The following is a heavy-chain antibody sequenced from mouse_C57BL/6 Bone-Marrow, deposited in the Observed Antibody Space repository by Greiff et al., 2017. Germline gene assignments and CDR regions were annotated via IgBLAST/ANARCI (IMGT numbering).Heavy chain of an antibody. Sequence: EVQLQQSGPELVKPGASVKISCKASGYSFTGYYMNWVKQSPEKSLEWIGEINPSTGGTTYNQKFKAKATLTVDKSSSTAYMQLKSLTSEDSAVYYCARKPPPFTTVVATDWYFDVWGTGTTVTVSS. D-gene: IGHD1-1*01. J-gene: IGHJ1*03. CDR1: GYSFTGYY. CDR3: ARKPPPFTTVVATDWYFDV. CDR2: INPSTGGT. V-gene: IGHV1-42*01.